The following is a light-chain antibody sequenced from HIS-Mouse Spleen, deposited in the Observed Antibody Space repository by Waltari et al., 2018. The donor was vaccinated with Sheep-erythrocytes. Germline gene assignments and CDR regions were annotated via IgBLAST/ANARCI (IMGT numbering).Light chain of an antibody. J-gene: IGLJ1*01. CDR2: DVS. V-gene: IGLV2-11*01. CDR1: SSDVGCYNY. CDR3: CSYAGSYNHV. Sequence: QSALTQPRSVSGSPGQSVTLSCTGTSSDVGCYNYVSVYQQHPGKAPKLMIYDVSKRPSGVPDRFSGSKSGNTASLTISGLQAEDEADYYCCSYAGSYNHVFATGTKVTVL.